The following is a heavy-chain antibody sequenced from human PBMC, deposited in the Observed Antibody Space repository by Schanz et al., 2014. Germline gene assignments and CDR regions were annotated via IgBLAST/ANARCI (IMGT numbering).Heavy chain of an antibody. Sequence: EMQLVESGGGLIQPGGSLRLSCAASGFTVTSYYMSWVRQAPGKGLEWVSVIYSGDNTYYADSVKGRFTISRDDAKNSHYLQMNSLRVEDTAVFYCVKIGYTHWSLDDWGQGILVTVSS. J-gene: IGHJ4*02. CDR3: VKIGYTHWSLDD. V-gene: IGHV3-53*01. CDR1: GFTVTSYY. CDR2: IYSGDNT. D-gene: IGHD6-13*01.